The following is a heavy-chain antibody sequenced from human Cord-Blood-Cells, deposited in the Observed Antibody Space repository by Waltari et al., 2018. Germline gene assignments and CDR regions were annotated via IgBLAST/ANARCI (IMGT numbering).Heavy chain of an antibody. Sequence: EVQLVESGGGLVQPGGSLKLSCAASGFTFSGSAMHRVRQASGKGREWVGRIRSKANRYATAYAASVKGRFTISSDDSKNTAYLQMNSLKTEDTAVYYWTRRDGGDYYYY. J-gene: IGHJ6*03. CDR3: TRRDGGDYYYY. D-gene: IGHD4-17*01. CDR2: IRSKANRYAT. V-gene: IGHV3-73*02. CDR1: GFTFSGSA.